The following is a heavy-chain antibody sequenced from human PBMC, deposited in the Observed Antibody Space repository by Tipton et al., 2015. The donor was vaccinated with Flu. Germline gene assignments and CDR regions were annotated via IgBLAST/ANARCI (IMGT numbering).Heavy chain of an antibody. V-gene: IGHV5-51*01. Sequence: QLVQSGAEVKKPGESLKISCKGSGYSFTSYWIGWVRQMPGKGLEWMGIIYPGDSDTRYSPSFQGQVTISADKSISTAYLQWSSLKASDPAMYYCARQVATTPYSSYSSGMDVWGQGTTVTVSS. D-gene: IGHD5-12*01. J-gene: IGHJ6*02. CDR3: ARQVATTPYSSYSSGMDV. CDR1: GYSFTSYW. CDR2: IYPGDSDT.